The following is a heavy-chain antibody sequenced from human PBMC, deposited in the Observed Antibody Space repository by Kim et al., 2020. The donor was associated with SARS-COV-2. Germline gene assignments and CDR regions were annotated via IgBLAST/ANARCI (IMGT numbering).Heavy chain of an antibody. J-gene: IGHJ4*02. CDR1: GGSFSGYY. CDR3: ARGRPRSPTSKPFDY. CDR2: INHSGST. Sequence: SETLSLTCAVYGGSFSGYYWSWIRQPPGKGLEWIGEINHSGSTNYNPSLKSRVTISVDTSKNQFSLKLSSVTAADTAVYYCARGRPRSPTSKPFDYWGQG. V-gene: IGHV4-34*01. D-gene: IGHD3-16*01.